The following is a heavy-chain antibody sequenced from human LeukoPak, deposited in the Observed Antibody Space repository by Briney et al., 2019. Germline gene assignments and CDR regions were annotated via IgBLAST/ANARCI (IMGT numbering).Heavy chain of an antibody. Sequence: KSSETLSLTCTVSGGSISSYYWSWIRQPPGKGLEWIGYIYYSGSTNYNPSLKSRVTISVDTSKNQFSLKLCSVTAADTAVYYCAREEYDYVWGSYRNVFDYWGQGTLVTVSS. CDR1: GGSISSYY. J-gene: IGHJ4*02. CDR3: AREEYDYVWGSYRNVFDY. V-gene: IGHV4-59*01. CDR2: IYYSGST. D-gene: IGHD3-16*02.